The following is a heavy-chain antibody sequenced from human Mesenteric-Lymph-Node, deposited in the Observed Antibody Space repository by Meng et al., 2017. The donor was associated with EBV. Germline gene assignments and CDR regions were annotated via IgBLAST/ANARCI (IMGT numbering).Heavy chain of an antibody. D-gene: IGHD2-15*01. V-gene: IGHV4-4*02. Sequence: QGEVQDAGPGSVKPWGTLSLPCCVSGVSVRTDSWWNWVRQSPGGGLEWIGQIYNSGITNYNPSLKSRVTISLDTSKNQFSLKLTSLTAADTAIYYCAKSLDSGGYYFDLWGQGSLVTVSS. CDR3: AKSLDSGGYYFDL. CDR1: GVSVRTDSW. J-gene: IGHJ4*02. CDR2: IYNSGIT.